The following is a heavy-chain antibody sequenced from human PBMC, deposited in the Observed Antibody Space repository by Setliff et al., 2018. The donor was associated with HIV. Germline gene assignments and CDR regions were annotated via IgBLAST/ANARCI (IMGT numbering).Heavy chain of an antibody. CDR1: GFTFSTYW. V-gene: IGHV3-7*01. J-gene: IGHJ4*02. CDR3: ARPGRSNYWDSFDY. CDR2: INQYGSEK. Sequence: GGSLRLSCAASGFTFSTYWRSWVRQAPGKGLEWVANINQYGSEKYYVDSVKGRFTISRDNAKKSLDLQMNSLRVDDTAVYYCARPGRSNYWDSFDYWGQGILVTVSS. D-gene: IGHD3-10*01.